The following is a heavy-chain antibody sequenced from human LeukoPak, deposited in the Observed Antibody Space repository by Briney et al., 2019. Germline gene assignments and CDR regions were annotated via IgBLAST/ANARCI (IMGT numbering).Heavy chain of an antibody. CDR1: GGSISSYY. Sequence: PSETLSLTCTVSGGSISSYYWSWIRQPPGKGLEWIGYIYYSGSTNYNPSLKSRVTISVDTSKNQFSLKLSSVTAADTAVYYCARDPLGFWSGYYPYNWFDPWGQGTLVTVSS. J-gene: IGHJ5*02. D-gene: IGHD3-3*01. CDR2: IYYSGST. CDR3: ARDPLGFWSGYYPYNWFDP. V-gene: IGHV4-59*12.